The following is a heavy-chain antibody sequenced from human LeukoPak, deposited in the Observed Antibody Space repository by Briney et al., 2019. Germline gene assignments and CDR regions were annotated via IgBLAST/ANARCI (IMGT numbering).Heavy chain of an antibody. CDR2: IKQDGSHK. CDR3: ARETPDSSGWD. J-gene: IGHJ4*02. D-gene: IGHD6-19*01. CDR1: GFTFSSYA. V-gene: IGHV3-7*01. Sequence: GGSLRLSCAASGFTFSSYAMYWVRQAPGKGLEWVANIKQDGSHKNYVDSVKGRFTISRDNAKNSLYLQMNSLRAEDTAVYYCARETPDSSGWDWGQGTLVTVSS.